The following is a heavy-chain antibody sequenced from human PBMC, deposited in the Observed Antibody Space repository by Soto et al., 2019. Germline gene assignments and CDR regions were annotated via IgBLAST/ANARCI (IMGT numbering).Heavy chain of an antibody. Sequence: SVKVSCKASGGTFSSYAISWVRQAPGQGLEWMGGIIPIFGTANYAQKFQGRVTITADKSTSTAYMELSSLRSEDTAVYYCARALEMATFHVWSLNYYYYGMDVWGQGTTVTAP. V-gene: IGHV1-69*06. CDR1: GGTFSSYA. CDR3: ARALEMATFHVWSLNYYYYGMDV. CDR2: IIPIFGTA. D-gene: IGHD5-12*01. J-gene: IGHJ6*02.